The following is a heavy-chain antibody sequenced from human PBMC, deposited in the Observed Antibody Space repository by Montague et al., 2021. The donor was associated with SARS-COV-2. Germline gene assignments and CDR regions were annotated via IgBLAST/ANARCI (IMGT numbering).Heavy chain of an antibody. Sequence: SETLSLTCAVYGRSFSGYYWSWIRQPPGKGLEWIGEINHSGSTNYNPSLKSRVTISVDTSKNQFSLKLSSVTAADTAVYYCARGLRQRLLWFGINNWFDPWGQGTLVTVSS. V-gene: IGHV4-34*01. CDR2: INHSGST. D-gene: IGHD3-10*01. J-gene: IGHJ5*02. CDR1: GRSFSGYY. CDR3: ARGLRQRLLWFGINNWFDP.